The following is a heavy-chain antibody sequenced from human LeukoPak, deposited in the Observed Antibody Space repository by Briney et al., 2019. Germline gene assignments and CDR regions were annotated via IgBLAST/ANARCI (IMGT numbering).Heavy chain of an antibody. CDR1: GFTFSSYS. Sequence: GGSLRLSCAASGFTFSSYSMNWVRQAPGKGLEWVSSISSSSSYIYYADSVKGRFTISRDNAKNSLYLQMNSLRAEDTAVYYCAREGLTGDPVIAFDIWGQGTMVTVSS. D-gene: IGHD7-27*01. J-gene: IGHJ3*02. CDR2: ISSSSSYI. CDR3: AREGLTGDPVIAFDI. V-gene: IGHV3-21*01.